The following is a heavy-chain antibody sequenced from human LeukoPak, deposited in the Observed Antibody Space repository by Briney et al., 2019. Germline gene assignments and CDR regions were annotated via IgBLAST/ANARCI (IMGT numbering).Heavy chain of an antibody. J-gene: IGHJ5*02. Sequence: ARSLRLSCAASGFSFSSYGMHWVRQAPGKGMEWVADTWYDGSNEYYADSVRGRFTISRDNSKNTLYLQMNSLRADDTAVYYCVRGGSTVSEGPWGQGTLVTVSS. CDR1: GFSFSSYG. CDR2: TWYDGSNE. CDR3: VRGGSTVSEGP. D-gene: IGHD4-17*01. V-gene: IGHV3-33*01.